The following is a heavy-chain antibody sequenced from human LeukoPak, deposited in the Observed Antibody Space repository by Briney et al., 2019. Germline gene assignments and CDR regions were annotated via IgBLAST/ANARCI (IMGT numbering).Heavy chain of an antibody. CDR1: GFTFSSYA. D-gene: IGHD2-2*01. CDR3: ARVGVDCSSNGCREEYFQH. J-gene: IGHJ1*01. Sequence: GGSLRLSCAASGFTFSSYAMHWVRQAPGKGPEWVAVISYDGSNKYYADSVKGRFTISRDNSKNTLYLQMNSLRAEDTAVYYCARVGVDCSSNGCREEYFQHWGQGTLVTVSS. V-gene: IGHV3-30*04. CDR2: ISYDGSNK.